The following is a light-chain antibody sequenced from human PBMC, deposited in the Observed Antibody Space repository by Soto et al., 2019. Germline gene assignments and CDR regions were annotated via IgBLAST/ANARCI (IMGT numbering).Light chain of an antibody. Sequence: QSVLTQPTSVSGSPAQSITISCTGTNSDVGGYNYVSWYQQHPGKAPKLMIYEVSYRRSCVSNRFSGSKSHNTASLTISGLQAGGEADYYCSSYTSSSTYVFGTGTKGTVL. CDR1: NSDVGGYNY. J-gene: IGLJ1*01. CDR2: EVS. V-gene: IGLV2-14*01. CDR3: SSYTSSSTYV.